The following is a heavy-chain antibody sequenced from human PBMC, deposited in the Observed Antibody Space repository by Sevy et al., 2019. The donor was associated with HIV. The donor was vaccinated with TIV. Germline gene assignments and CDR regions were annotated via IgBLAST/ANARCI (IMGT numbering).Heavy chain of an antibody. CDR3: AMTPIVRIPGSTDLYLDS. CDR1: GGTFSSYA. CDR2: IIPVFGTT. J-gene: IGHJ4*02. V-gene: IGHV1-69*13. Sequence: ASVKVSCKASGGTFSSYALSWVRQAPGQGLEWMGGIIPVFGTTNSAQKFQGRVIISADESRSTVYMELSSLRSADTAVYYCAMTPIVRIPGSTDLYLDSWGQGTLVTVSS. D-gene: IGHD2-8*01.